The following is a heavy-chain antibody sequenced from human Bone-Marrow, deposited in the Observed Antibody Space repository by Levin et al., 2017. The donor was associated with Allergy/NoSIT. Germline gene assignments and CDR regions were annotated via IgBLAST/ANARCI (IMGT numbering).Heavy chain of an antibody. D-gene: IGHD3-22*01. Sequence: GGSLRLSCAASRFAFNTFPMHWVRQPPGKGLEWVAAILSDGGNTFYADSVKGRFTISRDNLNNTLYLQMNSLGVEDTSTYFCARDLFYSNSSGLGNWFDPWGQGTLVTVSS. CDR3: ARDLFYSNSSGLGNWFDP. CDR1: RFAFNTFP. V-gene: IGHV3-30-3*01. CDR2: ILSDGGNT. J-gene: IGHJ5*02.